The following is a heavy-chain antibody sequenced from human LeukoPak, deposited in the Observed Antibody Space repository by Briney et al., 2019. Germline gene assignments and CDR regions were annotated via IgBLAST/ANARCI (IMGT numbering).Heavy chain of an antibody. D-gene: IGHD3-9*01. CDR2: ISSSSSYI. CDR3: ARVILRYFDWLAPRVGAFDI. V-gene: IGHV3-21*01. Sequence: GGSLRLSCAASGFTFSNSGMHWVRQAPGKGLEWVSSISSSSSYIYYADSVKGRFTISRDNAKNSLYLQMNSLRAEDTAVYYCARVILRYFDWLAPRVGAFDIWGQGTMVTVSS. CDR1: GFTFSNSG. J-gene: IGHJ3*02.